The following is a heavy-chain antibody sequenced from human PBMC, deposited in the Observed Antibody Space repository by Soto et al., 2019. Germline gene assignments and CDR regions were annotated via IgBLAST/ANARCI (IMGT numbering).Heavy chain of an antibody. J-gene: IGHJ4*02. CDR2: IKQDGSEK. V-gene: IGHV3-7*05. CDR1: GFTFSSYW. D-gene: IGHD1-26*01. CDR3: ARDPPTNFGAPLDY. Sequence: GGSLRLSCAASGFTFSSYWMSWVRQAPGKGLEWVANIKQDGSEKYYVDSVKGRFTISRDNAKNSLYLQMNSLRAEDTAVYYCARDPPTNFGAPLDYWGQGTLVTVSS.